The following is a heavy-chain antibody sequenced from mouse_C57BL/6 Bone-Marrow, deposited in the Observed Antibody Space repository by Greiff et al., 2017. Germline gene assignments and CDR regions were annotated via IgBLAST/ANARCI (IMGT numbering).Heavy chain of an antibody. CDR3: ARMAIYYGYVYYAMDY. Sequence: QVQLKESGPGILQPSQTLSLTCSFSGFSLSTFGMGVGWIRQPSGKGLEWLAHIWWDDDKYYNPALKSRLTISKDTSKNQVFLKIANVDTADTATYYCARMAIYYGYVYYAMDYRGQGTSVTVSS. J-gene: IGHJ4*01. D-gene: IGHD2-2*01. CDR2: IWWDDDK. V-gene: IGHV8-8*01. CDR1: GFSLSTFGMG.